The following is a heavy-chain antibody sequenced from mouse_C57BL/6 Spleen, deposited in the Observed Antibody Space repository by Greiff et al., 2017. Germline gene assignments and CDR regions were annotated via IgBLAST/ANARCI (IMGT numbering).Heavy chain of an antibody. Sequence: EVKVEESGPGLVKPSQSLSLTCSVTGYSITSGYYWNWIRQFPGNKLEWMGYISYDGSNNYNPSLKNRISITRDTSKNQFFLKLNSVTTEDTATYYCARGLLPDFDYWGQGTTLTVSS. CDR1: GYSITSGYY. J-gene: IGHJ2*01. D-gene: IGHD1-1*01. CDR2: ISYDGSN. V-gene: IGHV3-6*01. CDR3: ARGLLPDFDY.